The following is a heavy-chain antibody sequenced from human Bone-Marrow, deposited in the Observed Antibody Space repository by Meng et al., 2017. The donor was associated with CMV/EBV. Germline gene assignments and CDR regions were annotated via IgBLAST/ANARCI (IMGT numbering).Heavy chain of an antibody. D-gene: IGHD2-2*01. J-gene: IGHJ6*02. CDR3: ARTVVPAASHYYYYGMAG. Sequence: GESLKISCAASGFTFSSYSMNWVRQAPGKGLEWVSSISSSSSYIYYADSVKGRFTISRDNAKNSLYLQMNSLRAEDTAVYYCARTVVPAASHYYYYGMAGWGQGTTVTVAS. CDR2: ISSSSSYI. V-gene: IGHV3-21*01. CDR1: GFTFSSYS.